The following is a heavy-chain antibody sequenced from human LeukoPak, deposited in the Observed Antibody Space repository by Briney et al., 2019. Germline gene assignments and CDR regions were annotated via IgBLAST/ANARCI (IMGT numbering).Heavy chain of an antibody. D-gene: IGHD3-22*01. Sequence: PSATLSLTCAVYGGSFSGYYWSWIRQPPGKGLEWIGEINHSGSTNYNPSLKSRVTISVDTSKNQFSLKLSSVTAADTAVYYCARDGGRYYDSSGYVGFYYWGQGTLVTVSS. CDR3: ARDGGRYYDSSGYVGFYY. CDR2: INHSGST. J-gene: IGHJ4*02. V-gene: IGHV4-34*01. CDR1: GGSFSGYY.